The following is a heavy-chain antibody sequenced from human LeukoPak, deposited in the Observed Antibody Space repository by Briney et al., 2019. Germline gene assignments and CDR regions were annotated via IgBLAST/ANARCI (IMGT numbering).Heavy chain of an antibody. J-gene: IGHJ4*02. CDR1: GYTFTVYY. D-gene: IGHD2-21*01. Sequence: ASVKVSCKASGYTFTVYYMHWVRQASGQGLEYMGWINPNSGGTNYAQKFKGRVTMTRDTSITTAYMELSRLTSDDTAVYYCARDRGDPYSFDYWGQGTMVTVSS. CDR3: ARDRGDPYSFDY. CDR2: INPNSGGT. V-gene: IGHV1-2*02.